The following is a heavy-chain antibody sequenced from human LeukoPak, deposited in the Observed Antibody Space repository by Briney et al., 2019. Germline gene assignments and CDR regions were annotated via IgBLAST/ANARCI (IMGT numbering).Heavy chain of an antibody. V-gene: IGHV3-48*02. CDR2: ISGTSSSI. J-gene: IGHJ3*02. D-gene: IGHD2-2*01. CDR3: ARDSADCTRTSCYAFDI. Sequence: GGSLRLSCAASGFTFSSYGMHWVRRAPGKGLEWVSYISGTSSSIHYADSVKGRFTISRDNAKNSLYLQMNSLRDEDTAVYYCARDSADCTRTSCYAFDIWGQGTTVTVSS. CDR1: GFTFSSYG.